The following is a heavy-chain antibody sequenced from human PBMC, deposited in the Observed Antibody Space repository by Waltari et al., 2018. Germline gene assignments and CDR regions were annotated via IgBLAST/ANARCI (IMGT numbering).Heavy chain of an antibody. Sequence: QVQLQESGPGLVKPSETLSLTCTVSGGSISSYYWSWTRQPPGKGLEWIGYIYYRGSTNYNPSLKSRVTISVDTSKNQFSLKLSSVTAADTAVYYCASGNGDPTTEDWFDPWGQGTLVTVSS. CDR3: ASGNGDPTTEDWFDP. CDR1: GGSISSYY. V-gene: IGHV4-59*01. D-gene: IGHD4-17*01. J-gene: IGHJ5*02. CDR2: IYYRGST.